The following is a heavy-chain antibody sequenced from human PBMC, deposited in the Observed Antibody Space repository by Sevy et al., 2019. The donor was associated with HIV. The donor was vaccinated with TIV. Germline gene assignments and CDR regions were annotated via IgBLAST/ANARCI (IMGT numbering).Heavy chain of an antibody. D-gene: IGHD1-1*01. Sequence: SLRLSCAASGFTFTSFSMHWVRQAPGKGLEGVATISYDGSNKYYADSVKGRFTISRDNSKNYLYLQINSLRAEDTAVYCCALERLSSNVAEYFQNWGQGTLVIVSS. CDR3: ALERLSSNVAEYFQN. J-gene: IGHJ1*01. CDR1: GFTFTSFS. V-gene: IGHV3-30*01. CDR2: ISYDGSNK.